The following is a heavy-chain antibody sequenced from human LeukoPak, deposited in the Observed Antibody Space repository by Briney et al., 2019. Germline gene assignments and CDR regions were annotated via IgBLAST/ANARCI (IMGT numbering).Heavy chain of an antibody. Sequence: SETLSLTCAVSGGSISSGGYSWRWIRQPPGTGLEWIGYIYHSGSTYYNPSLKSRVTISVDRSKNQFSLKLSSVTAADTAVYYCARVRYQLPNDNWFDPWGQGTLVTVSS. V-gene: IGHV4-30-2*01. CDR3: ARVRYQLPNDNWFDP. D-gene: IGHD2-2*01. CDR2: IYHSGST. J-gene: IGHJ5*02. CDR1: GGSISSGGYS.